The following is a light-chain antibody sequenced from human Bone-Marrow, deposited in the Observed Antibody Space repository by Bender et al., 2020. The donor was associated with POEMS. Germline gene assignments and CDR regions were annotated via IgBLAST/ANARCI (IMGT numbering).Light chain of an antibody. CDR2: DVS. CDR1: KSDVGGYNY. Sequence: QSALTQPASVSGSPGQSITISCTGPKSDVGGYNYVSWYQQHPGKAPKLILYDVSARPSGVSNRYSGSKSGNTASLTISGLQAEDEAHYYCASFTSSSTLEIFGGGTELTVL. V-gene: IGLV2-14*03. CDR3: ASFTSSSTLEI. J-gene: IGLJ2*01.